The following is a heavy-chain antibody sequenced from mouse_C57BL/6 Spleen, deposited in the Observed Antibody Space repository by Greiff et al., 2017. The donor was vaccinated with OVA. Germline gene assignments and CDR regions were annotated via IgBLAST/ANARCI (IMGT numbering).Heavy chain of an antibody. CDR1: GFTFSDYG. V-gene: IGHV5-17*01. Sequence: DVKLVESGGGLVKPGGSLKLSCAASGFTFSDYGMHWVRQAPEKGLEWVAYISSGSSTIYYADTVKGRFTISRDNAKNTLFLQMTSLRSEDTAMYYCARGDTTGNAMDYWGQGTSVTVSS. CDR2: ISSGSSTI. D-gene: IGHD4-1*01. CDR3: ARGDTTGNAMDY. J-gene: IGHJ4*01.